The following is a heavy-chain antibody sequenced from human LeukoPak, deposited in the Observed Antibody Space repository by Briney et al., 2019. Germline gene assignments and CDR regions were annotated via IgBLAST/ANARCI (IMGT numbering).Heavy chain of an antibody. CDR3: ARGVSGWGSYYFDY. J-gene: IGHJ4*02. CDR2: MNPNSGNT. Sequence: PSVKLSCKASGYTFTSYDISWVRQATGQGLERMGWMNPNSGNTGYAQTFPGRVTFTRNTSISTAYIELSSQRSEDMGVNYCARGVSGWGSYYFDYWGQGTLVTVSS. CDR1: GYTFTSYD. V-gene: IGHV1-8*03. D-gene: IGHD6-19*01.